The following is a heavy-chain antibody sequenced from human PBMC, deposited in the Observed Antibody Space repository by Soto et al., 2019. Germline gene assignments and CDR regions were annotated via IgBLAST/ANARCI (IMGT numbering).Heavy chain of an antibody. Sequence: GGSLRLSCAASGFTFSSYAMSWVRQAPGKGLEWVSAISGSGGSTYYADSVKGRFTISRDNSKNTLYLQMNSLRAEDTAVYFCSKGGYCSSTSCWRSDAFDIWGQGTMVTVSS. CDR3: SKGGYCSSTSCWRSDAFDI. J-gene: IGHJ3*02. CDR1: GFTFSSYA. V-gene: IGHV3-23*01. D-gene: IGHD2-2*01. CDR2: ISGSGGST.